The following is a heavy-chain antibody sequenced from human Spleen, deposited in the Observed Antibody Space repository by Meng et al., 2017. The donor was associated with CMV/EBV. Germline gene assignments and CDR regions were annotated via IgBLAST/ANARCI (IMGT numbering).Heavy chain of an antibody. CDR3: ARQLLKYYFDY. D-gene: IGHD2-2*01. CDR2: IYSGGST. V-gene: IGHV3-53*01. J-gene: IGHJ4*02. Sequence: GGSLRLSCAASGFTVSDNYMSWVRQAPGKGLEWVSVIYSGGSTYYADSVKGRFTISRDNSKNTLYLQMNSLRAEDTAVYYCARQLLKYYFDYWGQGTLVTVSS. CDR1: GFTVSDNY.